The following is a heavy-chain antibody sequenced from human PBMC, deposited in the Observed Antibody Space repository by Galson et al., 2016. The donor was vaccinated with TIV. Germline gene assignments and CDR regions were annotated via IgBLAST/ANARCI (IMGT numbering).Heavy chain of an antibody. Sequence: SLRLSCAASGFTFSTYAMSWVRQAPGKGLEWVSSIGTGDKTYYADSEKGRFTISRDNSKDSLHLQMNSLRADDTAVYYCAKPDIATIDINYYFDYWGQGTLVTVSS. CDR2: IGTGDKT. J-gene: IGHJ4*02. CDR3: AKPDIATIDINYYFDY. V-gene: IGHV3-23*01. CDR1: GFTFSTYA. D-gene: IGHD5-24*01.